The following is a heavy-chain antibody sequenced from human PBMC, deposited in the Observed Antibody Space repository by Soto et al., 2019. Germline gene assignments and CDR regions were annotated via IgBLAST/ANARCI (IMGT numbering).Heavy chain of an antibody. J-gene: IGHJ4*02. CDR1: GYTFTSYD. V-gene: IGHV1-8*01. CDR3: ARALGGKLELAY. CDR2: MNPNSGNT. D-gene: IGHD1-1*01. Sequence: QVQLVQSGAEVKKPGASVKVSCKASGYTFTSYDINWVRQATGQGLEWMGWMNPNSGNTGYAQKFQGRVTMTRDTSISTAYMELSRLRSDDTAVYYCARALGGKLELAYWGQGTLVTVSS.